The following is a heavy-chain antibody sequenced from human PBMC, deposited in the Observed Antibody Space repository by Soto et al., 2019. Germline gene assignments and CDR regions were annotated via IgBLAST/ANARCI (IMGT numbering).Heavy chain of an antibody. V-gene: IGHV1-69*13. CDR1: GYTFTSYG. CDR3: ARDPHNWNDGYYYYYYGMDV. CDR2: IIPIFGTA. J-gene: IGHJ6*02. Sequence: GASVKVSCKASGYTFTSYGISWVRQAPGQGLEWMGGIIPIFGTANYAQKFQGRVTITADESTSTAYMELSSLRSEDTAVYYCARDPHNWNDGYYYYYYGMDVWGQGTTVTVSS. D-gene: IGHD1-1*01.